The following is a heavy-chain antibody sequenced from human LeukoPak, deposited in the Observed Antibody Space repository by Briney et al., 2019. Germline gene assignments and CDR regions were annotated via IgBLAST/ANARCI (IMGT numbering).Heavy chain of an antibody. CDR2: INHSGST. Sequence: SETLSLTCAVYGGSFSGYYWSWIRQPPGKGLEWIGEINHSGSTHYNPSLKSRVTISVDTSKNQFSLKLSSVTAADTAVYYCACGHGYGIDYWGQGTLVTVSS. CDR1: GGSFSGYY. CDR3: ACGHGYGIDY. D-gene: IGHD5-18*01. V-gene: IGHV4-34*01. J-gene: IGHJ4*02.